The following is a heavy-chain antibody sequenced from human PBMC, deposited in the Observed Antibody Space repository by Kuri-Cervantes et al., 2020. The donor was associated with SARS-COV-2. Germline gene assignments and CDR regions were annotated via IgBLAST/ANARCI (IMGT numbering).Heavy chain of an antibody. CDR1: GCTFSSYA. CDR2: IIPIFGTA. CDR3: ARGIVVPATTRWNWFDP. J-gene: IGHJ5*02. D-gene: IGHD2-2*01. V-gene: IGHV1-69*13. Sequence: SVKVSCKASGCTFSSYAISWVRQAPGQGLEWMGGIIPIFGTANYAQKFQGRVTITADESTSTAYMELSSLRSEDTAVYYCARGIVVPATTRWNWFDPWGQGTLVTVSS.